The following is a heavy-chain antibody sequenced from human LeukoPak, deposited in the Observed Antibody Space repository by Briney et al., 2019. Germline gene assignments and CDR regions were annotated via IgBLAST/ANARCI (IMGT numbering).Heavy chain of an antibody. Sequence: ASVKVSCKASGYTFTSYYIHWVRQAPGQGLEWMGIISPSGGGTTYAQKFQGRVTMTRDTSTSTVYMVLSSLRSEDTAVYYCARRDFDWSLDYWGQGTLVTVSS. V-gene: IGHV1-46*01. CDR1: GYTFTSYY. J-gene: IGHJ4*02. D-gene: IGHD3-9*01. CDR3: ARRDFDWSLDY. CDR2: ISPSGGGT.